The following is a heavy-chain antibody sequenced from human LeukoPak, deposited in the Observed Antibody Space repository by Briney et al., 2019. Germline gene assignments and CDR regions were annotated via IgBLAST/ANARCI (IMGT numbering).Heavy chain of an antibody. V-gene: IGHV3-9*03. CDR3: AKDMSPRYITSAFDI. D-gene: IGHD3-10*01. J-gene: IGHJ3*02. CDR2: ISWNSGSI. CDR1: GFTFDDYA. Sequence: PGGSLRLSCAASGFTFDDYAMHWVRQAPGKGLEWVSGISWNSGSIGCADSVKGRFTTSRDNAKNSLYLQMNSLRAEDMALYYCAKDMSPRYITSAFDIWGQGTMVTVSS.